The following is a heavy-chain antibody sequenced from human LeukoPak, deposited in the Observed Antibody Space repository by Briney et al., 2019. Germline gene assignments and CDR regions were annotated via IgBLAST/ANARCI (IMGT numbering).Heavy chain of an antibody. V-gene: IGHV1-2*02. CDR2: INPKTLGT. Sequence: GASVKVSCKASGYTFTGYYMHWVRQAPGHGLEWMGWINPKTLGTNYAQKFQGRVTMTRDTSINTAYMEVSRLRSDDTAVYYCASIGGTSLEYWGQGTLVTVSS. CDR1: GYTFTGYY. D-gene: IGHD4-23*01. CDR3: ASIGGTSLEY. J-gene: IGHJ4*02.